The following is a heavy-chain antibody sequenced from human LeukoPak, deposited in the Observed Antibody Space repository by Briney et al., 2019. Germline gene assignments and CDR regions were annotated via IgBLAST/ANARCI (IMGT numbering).Heavy chain of an antibody. J-gene: IGHJ3*02. V-gene: IGHV4-59*08. D-gene: IGHD2-15*01. CDR1: GGSISSYY. Sequence: SETLSLTCTVSGGSISSYYWSWIRQPPGQALVWIGYIFYSGSTNYNPSLKSRVTMSVDTSNKQFSLRLSSVTAADTALYYCGRLSTRFCSGGTCYTNGAVDIWGQGTRVTVSS. CDR3: GRLSTRFCSGGTCYTNGAVDI. CDR2: IFYSGST.